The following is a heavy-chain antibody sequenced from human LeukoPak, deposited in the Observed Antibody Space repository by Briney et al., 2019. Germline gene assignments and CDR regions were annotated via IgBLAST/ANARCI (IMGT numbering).Heavy chain of an antibody. J-gene: IGHJ6*04. CDR3: ARGPTMKMDV. D-gene: IGHD3-22*01. Sequence: GGSLRLSCAVSGFTFSSYSMNWVRQAPGKGLEWVSSINSGSSHIYYADSVKGRFTISRDNAKNSPYLQMNSLRAEDTAVYYCARGPTMKMDVWGKGTTVTVSS. V-gene: IGHV3-21*01. CDR1: GFTFSSYS. CDR2: INSGSSHI.